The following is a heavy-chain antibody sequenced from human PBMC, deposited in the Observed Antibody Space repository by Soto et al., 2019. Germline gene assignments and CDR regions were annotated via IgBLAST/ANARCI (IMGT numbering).Heavy chain of an antibody. V-gene: IGHV4-4*07. CDR1: GDSISHFY. J-gene: IGHJ5*02. CDR2: IYTSGST. D-gene: IGHD6-19*01. Sequence: QVQLQESGPGLVKPSESLSLTCTVSGDSISHFYWSWIRQPAGKGLEWIGRIYTSGSTNYNPSLKSRVTMSVDTSKNQFSLKLSSVTAADTAVYYCAKEEQWLVNWFDPWGQGTLVTVSS. CDR3: AKEEQWLVNWFDP.